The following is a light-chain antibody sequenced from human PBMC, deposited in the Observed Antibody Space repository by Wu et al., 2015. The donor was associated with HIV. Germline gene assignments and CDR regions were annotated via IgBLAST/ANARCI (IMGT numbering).Light chain of an antibody. J-gene: IGKJ5*01. Sequence: EVVMTQSPATLSVSPGERATLSCRASQSISSNLAWYQQKPGQAPRLLIYGASTRATGIPARFSGSGSGTEFTLTISSLQSEDIAVYYCQQYNNWVITFGQGTRLEIK. CDR1: QSISSN. CDR2: GAS. CDR3: QQYNNWVIT. V-gene: IGKV3-15*01.